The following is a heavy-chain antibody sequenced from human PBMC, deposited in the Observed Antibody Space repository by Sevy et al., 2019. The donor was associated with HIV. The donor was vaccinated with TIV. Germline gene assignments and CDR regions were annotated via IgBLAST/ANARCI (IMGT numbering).Heavy chain of an antibody. CDR3: ARVHPDEHYFDY. Sequence: GGSLRLSCAASGFTFSSYSMNWVRQAPGNGLEWVPYISSSSSTIYYADSVKGRFTISRDKAKNSLYLQMNSLRDEDTAVYYCARVHPDEHYFDYWGQGTLVTVSS. CDR1: GFTFSSYS. CDR2: ISSSSSTI. J-gene: IGHJ4*02. V-gene: IGHV3-48*02.